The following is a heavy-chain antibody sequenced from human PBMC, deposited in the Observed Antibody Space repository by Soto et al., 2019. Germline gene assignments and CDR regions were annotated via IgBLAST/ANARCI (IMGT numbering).Heavy chain of an antibody. CDR1: GFTFSTYA. CDR2: IGGNGGST. V-gene: IGHV3-23*01. Sequence: VQLLESGGGLVQPGGSLRLSCAASGFTFSTYAMSWVRQAPGKGLEWVSGIGGNGGSTFYADSVKGRFTISRDNSKNTLYLHMNSLRAEDTAVYYCAKSALWFAEFPFNWFDPWGQGTLVTVSS. D-gene: IGHD3-10*01. J-gene: IGHJ5*02. CDR3: AKSALWFAEFPFNWFDP.